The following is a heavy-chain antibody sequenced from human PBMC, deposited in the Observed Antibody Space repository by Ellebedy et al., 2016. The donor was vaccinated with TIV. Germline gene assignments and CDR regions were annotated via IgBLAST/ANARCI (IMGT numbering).Heavy chain of an antibody. J-gene: IGHJ4*02. CDR3: ARATWGTAAAGIDY. CDR1: GFTFSSYS. D-gene: IGHD6-13*01. CDR2: ISSSSSYI. V-gene: IGHV3-21*01. Sequence: GESLKISXAASGFTFSSYSMNWVRQAPGKGLEWVSSISSSSSYIYYADSVKGRFTISRDNAKNSLYLQMNSLRAEDTAVYYCARATWGTAAAGIDYWGQGTLVTVSS.